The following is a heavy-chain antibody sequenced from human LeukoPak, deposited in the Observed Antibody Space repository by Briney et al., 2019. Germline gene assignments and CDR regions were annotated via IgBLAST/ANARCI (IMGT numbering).Heavy chain of an antibody. CDR3: AKDIYRGSKGGFDY. D-gene: IGHD3-10*01. J-gene: IGHJ4*02. Sequence: PGGSLRLSCAASGFTFTNYAMSWVRQAPGKGLQWVSTISGGGTTIYSADSVKGRFTISRDNAKNSLYLQMNSLRAEDTALYYCAKDIYRGSKGGFDYWGQGTLVTVSS. CDR1: GFTFTNYA. CDR2: ISGGGTTI. V-gene: IGHV3-23*01.